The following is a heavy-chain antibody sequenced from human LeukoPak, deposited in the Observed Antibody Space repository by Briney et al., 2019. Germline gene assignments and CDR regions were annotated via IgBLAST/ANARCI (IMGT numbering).Heavy chain of an antibody. D-gene: IGHD3-22*01. J-gene: IGHJ4*02. Sequence: ASVKVSCKASGYTFTSYDINWVRQATGQGLEWMGWMNPNSGNTGYAQKFQGRVTMTRNTSISTAYMELSSLRSEDTAVYYCARDSGYYYDSSGYYPIDYWGQGTLVTVSS. CDR3: ARDSGYYYDSSGYYPIDY. CDR2: MNPNSGNT. V-gene: IGHV1-8*01. CDR1: GYTFTSYD.